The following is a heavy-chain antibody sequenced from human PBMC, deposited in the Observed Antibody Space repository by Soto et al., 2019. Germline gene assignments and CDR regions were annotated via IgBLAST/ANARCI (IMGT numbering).Heavy chain of an antibody. CDR2: IRNKANSYTT. CDR1: GFIFSDHY. V-gene: IGHV3-72*01. Sequence: GGSLRLSCAASGFIFSDHYMDWVRQAPGKGLEWVGRIRNKANSYTTEYAASVKGRFTISRDDSKNSLYLQMNSLKTEDTAVYYCARAGRAYDFDYWGQGTLVTVSS. D-gene: IGHD2-21*01. CDR3: ARAGRAYDFDY. J-gene: IGHJ4*02.